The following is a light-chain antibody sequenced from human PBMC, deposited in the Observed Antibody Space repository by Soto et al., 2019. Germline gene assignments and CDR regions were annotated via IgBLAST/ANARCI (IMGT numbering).Light chain of an antibody. Sequence: EIGVAQAPASLSFSAGQTAALSFRASQSVSSYLAWYQQKAGQAPRLLIYEGSNRATGIPTRFSGSGSGTDFTLTISGLEPEDFALYYCQQRNNWPWTFGQGTKVAIK. J-gene: IGKJ1*01. CDR2: EGS. CDR3: QQRNNWPWT. CDR1: QSVSSY. V-gene: IGKV3-11*01.